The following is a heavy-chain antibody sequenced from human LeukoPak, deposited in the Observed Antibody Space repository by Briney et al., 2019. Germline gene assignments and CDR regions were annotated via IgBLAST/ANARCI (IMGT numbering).Heavy chain of an antibody. V-gene: IGHV1-8*01. Sequence: ASVKVSCKASGYTFTSYDINWVRQATGQGLEWMGWMNPNSGNTGYAQKFQGRVTMTRNTSISTAYMELSSLRSEDTAVYYCARTGDIVVVPAAIDWFDPWGQGTLVTVPS. CDR2: MNPNSGNT. CDR3: ARTGDIVVVPAAIDWFDP. D-gene: IGHD2-2*01. J-gene: IGHJ5*02. CDR1: GYTFTSYD.